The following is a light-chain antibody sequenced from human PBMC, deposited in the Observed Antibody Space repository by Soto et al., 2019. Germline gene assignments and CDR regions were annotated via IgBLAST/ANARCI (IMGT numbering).Light chain of an antibody. Sequence: QSALTQPASVSGSPGQSIAISCTGTSSDVGSYDLVSWYQQHPGKAPKLMIYEVTKRPSGVSSRFSGSKSGNTASLTISGLRAEDDADYYCCSSAGGGTYVFGTGTKLTVL. J-gene: IGLJ1*01. CDR3: CSSAGGGTYV. CDR1: SSDVGSYDL. V-gene: IGLV2-23*02. CDR2: EVT.